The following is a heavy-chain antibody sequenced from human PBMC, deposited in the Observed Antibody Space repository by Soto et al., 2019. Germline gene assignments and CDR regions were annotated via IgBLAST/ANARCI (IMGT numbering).Heavy chain of an antibody. J-gene: IGHJ6*02. CDR1: GFTFSGSA. CDR3: TRHGGEIPVAGTSYYYYYGMAV. Sequence: GGSLRLSCAACGFTFSGSAMHWVRQASGKGLEWVGRIRSKANSYATAYAASVKGRFTISRDDSKNTAYLQMNSLKTEDTAVYYCTRHGGEIPVAGTSYYYYYGMAVWGQGTTVTVSS. D-gene: IGHD6-19*01. CDR2: IRSKANSYAT. V-gene: IGHV3-73*01.